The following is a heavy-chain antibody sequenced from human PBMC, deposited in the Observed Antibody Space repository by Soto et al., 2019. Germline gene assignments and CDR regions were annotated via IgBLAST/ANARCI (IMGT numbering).Heavy chain of an antibody. CDR1: GGSISTGGYY. D-gene: IGHD1-26*01. CDR2: IYHSGMT. Sequence: LCGGSISTGGYYWSWIRQPPGRGLEWIGYIYHSGMTFSNPSLQSRVAISIDTSKNKFSLKLSSVTAADTAVYYCATVRWELHDAFDIWGQGTMVSVSS. V-gene: IGHV4-31*02. J-gene: IGHJ3*02. CDR3: ATVRWELHDAFDI.